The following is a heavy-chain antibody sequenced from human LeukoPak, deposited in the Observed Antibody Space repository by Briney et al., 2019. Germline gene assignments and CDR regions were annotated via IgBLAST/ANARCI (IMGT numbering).Heavy chain of an antibody. D-gene: IGHD3-10*01. CDR2: ISSSGNTM. V-gene: IGHV3-48*03. CDR1: GFTFSSYE. J-gene: IGHJ6*02. CDR3: ARRSPSTSGSYYLMDV. Sequence: PGGSLRLSCAASGFTFSSYEMNWVRQAPGKGLEWVSYISSSGNTMYYADSVKGRFTISRDNAKSSLYLQMNSLRAEDTAVYYCARRSPSTSGSYYLMDVWGQGTTVTVSS.